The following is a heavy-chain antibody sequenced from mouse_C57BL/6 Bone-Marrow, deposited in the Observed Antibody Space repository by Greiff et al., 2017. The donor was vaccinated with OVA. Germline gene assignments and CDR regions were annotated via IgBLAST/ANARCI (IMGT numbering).Heavy chain of an antibody. Sequence: QVQLKESGPGILQPSQTLSLTCSFSGFSLSTFGMGVGWIRQPSGKGLEWLAHIWWDDDKYYNPALKSRLTISKDTSKNQVFLKIANVDTADTATDYCARINYGSSYWYFDVWGTGTTVTVSS. V-gene: IGHV8-8*01. D-gene: IGHD1-1*01. CDR2: IWWDDDK. CDR3: ARINYGSSYWYFDV. J-gene: IGHJ1*03. CDR1: GFSLSTFGMG.